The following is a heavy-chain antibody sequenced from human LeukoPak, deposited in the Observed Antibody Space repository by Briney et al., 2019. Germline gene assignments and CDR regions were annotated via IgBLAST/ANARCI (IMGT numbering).Heavy chain of an antibody. V-gene: IGHV4-34*01. CDR3: ARGGGMYTRELDY. D-gene: IGHD2-8*01. Sequence: SETLSLTCAVYGGSFSGYYWSWIRQPPGKGLEWIGEINHSGSTNYNPSLKSRVTISVDTSKNQFSLKLSSVTAEDTAVYYCARGGGMYTRELDYWGQGTLATVSS. J-gene: IGHJ4*02. CDR1: GGSFSGYY. CDR2: INHSGST.